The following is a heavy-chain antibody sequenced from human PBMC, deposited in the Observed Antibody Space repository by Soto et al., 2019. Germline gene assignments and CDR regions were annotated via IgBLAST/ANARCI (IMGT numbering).Heavy chain of an antibody. CDR1: GFTFSSYA. D-gene: IGHD2-15*01. J-gene: IGHJ4*02. V-gene: IGHV3-23*01. CDR2: ISGSGGST. CDR3: AKGSEGVVVAAVYFAY. Sequence: GGSLRLSCAASGFTFSSYAMSWVRQAPGKGLEWVSAISGSGGSTYYADSVKGRFTISRDNSKNTLYLQMNSLRAEDTAVYYCAKGSEGVVVAAVYFAYWGQGTLVTVSS.